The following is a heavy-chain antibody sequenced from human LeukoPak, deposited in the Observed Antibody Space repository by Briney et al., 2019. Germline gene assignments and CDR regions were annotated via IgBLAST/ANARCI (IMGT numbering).Heavy chain of an antibody. CDR2: IYCSGST. V-gene: IGHV4-39*01. CDR3: ARVFQWLVFDAFDI. J-gene: IGHJ3*02. D-gene: IGHD6-19*01. CDR1: GGSISSSSYY. Sequence: SETLSLTCTVSGGSISSSSYYWGWIRQPPGKGLEWIGSIYCSGSTYYNPSLKSRVTISVDTSKNQFSLKLSSVTAADTAVYYCARVFQWLVFDAFDIWGQGTMVTVSS.